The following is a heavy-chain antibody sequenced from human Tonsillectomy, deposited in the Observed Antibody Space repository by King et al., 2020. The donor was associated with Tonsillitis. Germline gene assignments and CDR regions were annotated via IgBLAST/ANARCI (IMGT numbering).Heavy chain of an antibody. V-gene: IGHV3-21*01. CDR1: GFTFSSYD. J-gene: IGHJ4*02. CDR2: IDSSSSHI. Sequence: QLVQSGGGLVKPGGSLRLSCAASGFTFSSYDLNWVRRAPGKGLEWVSSIDSSSSHIYYADSVKGRFTISRDNAKNSLYLQMNSLRGEDTAVYYCARYGGGSFDYWGQGTLVTVSS. CDR3: ARYGGGSFDY. D-gene: IGHD3-10*01.